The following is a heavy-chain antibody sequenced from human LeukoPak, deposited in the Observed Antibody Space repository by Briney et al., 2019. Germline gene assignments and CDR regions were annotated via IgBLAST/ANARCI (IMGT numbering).Heavy chain of an antibody. CDR2: IYYSGST. D-gene: IGHD3-22*01. J-gene: IGHJ4*02. Sequence: SETLSLTCTVSGGSISSSSYYWGWLRQPPGKGLEWIGSIYYSGSTYYNPSLKSRVTISVDTSKNQFSLKLSSVTAADTAVYYCASRTYYYDSSGYYRDYWGQGTLVTVSS. CDR1: GGSISSSSYY. CDR3: ASRTYYYDSSGYYRDY. V-gene: IGHV4-39*01.